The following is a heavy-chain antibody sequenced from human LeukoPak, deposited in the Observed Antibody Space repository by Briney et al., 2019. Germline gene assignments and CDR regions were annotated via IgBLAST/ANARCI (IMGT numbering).Heavy chain of an antibody. V-gene: IGHV3-43*02. CDR2: ISRDGYST. CDR3: AKGSVDTAMATDY. Sequence: PGGSLRLSCAASRFTFDDYAMHWVRQAPGEGLEWVSLISRDGYSTSYADSVKGLFTISRNNSKNSLYLQMNSLRTEDTALYDCAKGSVDTAMATDYWGQGTLVTVSS. D-gene: IGHD5-18*01. CDR1: RFTFDDYA. J-gene: IGHJ4*02.